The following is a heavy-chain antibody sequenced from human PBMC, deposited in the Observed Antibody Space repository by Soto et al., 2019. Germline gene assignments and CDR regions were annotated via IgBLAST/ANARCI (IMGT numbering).Heavy chain of an antibody. J-gene: IGHJ6*02. CDR3: ARVGHYYYGMDV. CDR1: GYTFTTYV. D-gene: IGHD3-3*01. CDR2: INAGNDNT. Sequence: ASVNVSCKASGYTFTTYVMHWVRQAPGQRLEWMGWINAGNDNTKYSEKFQGRVTITRDTSASTVYMELSSLSSEGTAVYYCARVGHYYYGMDVWGQGTTVTVSS. V-gene: IGHV1-3*01.